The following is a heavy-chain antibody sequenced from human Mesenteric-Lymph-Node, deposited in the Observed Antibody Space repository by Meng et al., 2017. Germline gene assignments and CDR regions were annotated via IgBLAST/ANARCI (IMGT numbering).Heavy chain of an antibody. J-gene: IGHJ5*02. CDR2: IIPIFGTA. D-gene: IGHD2-15*01. V-gene: IGHV1-69*13. CDR3: ARGCQDIVVVVAADNWFDP. CDR1: GGTFSSYA. Sequence: SVKVSCKASGGTFSSYAISWVRQAPGQGLEWMGGIIPIFGTANYAQKFQGRVTITADESTSTAYMELSSLRSEDTAVYYCARGCQDIVVVVAADNWFDPWGQGTLVTVSS.